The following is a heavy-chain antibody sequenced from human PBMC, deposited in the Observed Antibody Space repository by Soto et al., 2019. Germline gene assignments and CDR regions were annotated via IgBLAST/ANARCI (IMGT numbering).Heavy chain of an antibody. Sequence: GESLKISCKGSGYSFTSYWISWVRQMPGKGLEWMGRIDPSDSYTNYSPSFQGHVTISADKSISTAYLQWSSLKASDTAMYYCASAEEPYYYYYGMDVWGQGXTVTVSS. CDR2: IDPSDSYT. V-gene: IGHV5-10-1*01. CDR1: GYSFTSYW. D-gene: IGHD1-26*01. CDR3: ASAEEPYYYYYGMDV. J-gene: IGHJ6*02.